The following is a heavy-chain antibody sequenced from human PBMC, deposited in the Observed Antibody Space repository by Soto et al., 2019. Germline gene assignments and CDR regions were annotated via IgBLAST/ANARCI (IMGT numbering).Heavy chain of an antibody. J-gene: IGHJ5*02. D-gene: IGHD6-19*01. V-gene: IGHV5-51*04. CDR2: IYPGDSDT. CDR3: ARPFDTSGWYDH. Sequence: ESLKISCKGSGYSFTSYWIAWVRQMPGKGLECMGIIYPGDSDTRYSPSFEGQVTISADKPINTAYLQWSSLKASDSAMYYCARPFDTSGWYDHWGQGTLVTVSS. CDR1: GYSFTSYW.